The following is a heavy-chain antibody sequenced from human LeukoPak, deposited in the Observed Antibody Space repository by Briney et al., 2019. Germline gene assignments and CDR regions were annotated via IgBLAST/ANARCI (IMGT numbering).Heavy chain of an antibody. J-gene: IGHJ4*02. V-gene: IGHV3-7*03. CDR2: IKADGSQQ. CDR3: TRNSLDY. Sequence: SXRLSCVASGFSISSHWMRWLRQAPGKGLEWVANIKADGSQQYYVDSVRGRFTITRDNAENSLYLQMNSLRAEDTAVYYCTRNSLDYWGLGTLVTVSS. CDR1: GFSISSHW.